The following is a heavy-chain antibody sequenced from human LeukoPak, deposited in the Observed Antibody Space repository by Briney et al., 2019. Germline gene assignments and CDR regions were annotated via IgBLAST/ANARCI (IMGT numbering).Heavy chain of an antibody. CDR3: AGDTGYCSSTSGAPKGDY. Sequence: GGSLRLSCAASGFTFSNYWMSGVRQAPGKGLEWVASIDEDGSEKYYVDSVKGRFTISRDNAKNSLYLQMNSLRAEDTAVYYCAGDTGYCSSTSGAPKGDYWGQGTLVTVSS. J-gene: IGHJ4*02. CDR2: IDEDGSEK. D-gene: IGHD2-2*01. V-gene: IGHV3-7*01. CDR1: GFTFSNYW.